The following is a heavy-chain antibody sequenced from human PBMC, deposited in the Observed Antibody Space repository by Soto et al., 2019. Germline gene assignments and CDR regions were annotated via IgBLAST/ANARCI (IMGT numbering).Heavy chain of an antibody. Sequence: GGSLRLSCAASGFTFSTYWMSWVRQAPGKGPEWVANIKEDGSEKNYVDSVKGRFTISRDNGKNSLSLEMNSLRAEDTAVYYCVRDRRAAAFDNWGQGTEVTVSS. CDR3: VRDRRAAAFDN. CDR1: GFTFSTYW. V-gene: IGHV3-7*01. D-gene: IGHD6-13*01. J-gene: IGHJ4*02. CDR2: IKEDGSEK.